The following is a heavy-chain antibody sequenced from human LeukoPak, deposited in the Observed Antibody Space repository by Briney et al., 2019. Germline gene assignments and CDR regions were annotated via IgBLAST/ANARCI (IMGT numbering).Heavy chain of an antibody. CDR1: GFTFSNYG. D-gene: IGHD2-21*02. Sequence: GGSLRLSCAVSGFTFSNYGMSWVRQAPGKGLEWVSGIRGRGGGTYYADSGKGRFTISRDNSKNTVYLQINSLRAEDTAVYYCVKARMPHCGADFLEPWGQGTLVTVSS. V-gene: IGHV3-23*01. CDR3: VKARMPHCGADFLEP. CDR2: IRGRGGGT. J-gene: IGHJ5*02.